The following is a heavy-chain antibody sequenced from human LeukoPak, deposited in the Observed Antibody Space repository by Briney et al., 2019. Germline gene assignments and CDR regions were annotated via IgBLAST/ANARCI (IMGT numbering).Heavy chain of an antibody. D-gene: IGHD3-22*01. CDR1: GGSFSGYY. CDR2: INRSGST. CDR3: ARGLRRGYRFQTNWFDP. V-gene: IGHV4-34*01. Sequence: SETLSLTCAVYGGSFSGYYWSWIRQPPGKGLEWIGEINRSGSTNYNPSLKSRVTISVDTSKNQFSLKLSSVTAADTAVYYCARGLRRGYRFQTNWFDPWGQGTLVTVSS. J-gene: IGHJ5*02.